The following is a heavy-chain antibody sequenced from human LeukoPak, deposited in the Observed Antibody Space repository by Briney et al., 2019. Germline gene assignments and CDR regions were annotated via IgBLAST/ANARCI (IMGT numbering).Heavy chain of an antibody. CDR1: GFTFSSYE. CDR3: ARVAQLGKDY. CDR2: ISSSGSTI. J-gene: IGHJ4*02. D-gene: IGHD7-27*01. Sequence: GGSLRLSCAASGFTFSSYEMNWVRQAPGKGLEWVSYISSSGSTIYYADSVKGRFTIFRDNAKNSLYLQMNSLRAEDTAVYYCARVAQLGKDYWGQGTLVTVSS. V-gene: IGHV3-48*03.